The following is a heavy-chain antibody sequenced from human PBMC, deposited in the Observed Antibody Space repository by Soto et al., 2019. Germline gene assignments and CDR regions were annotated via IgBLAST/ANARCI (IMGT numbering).Heavy chain of an antibody. D-gene: IGHD2-15*01. CDR1: GGSISSSSYY. V-gene: IGHV4-39*01. CDR3: ARRHPASKYCSLGIKNSWFDP. Sequence: QLQLQESGPGLVKPSETLSLTCTVSGGSISSSSYYWGWIRQPPGKGLEWIGSIYYSGSTYYNPSLKSRVTIYVDTSRNQFFLRLSSVTAADTAVYYCARRHPASKYCSLGIKNSWFDPWGQETLVTVSS. CDR2: IYYSGST. J-gene: IGHJ5*02.